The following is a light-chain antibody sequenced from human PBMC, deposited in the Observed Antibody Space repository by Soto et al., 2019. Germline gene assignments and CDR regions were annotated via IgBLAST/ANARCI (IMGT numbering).Light chain of an antibody. CDR3: SSFTISNTWV. Sequence: QSALTQPPSVSGSPGQSVTISCTGTSSDVGSYNRVSWYQQPPGTAPKLIIYEVSNRPSGVPDRFFGSKSGNTASLTISGLQAEDEADYYCSSFTISNTWVFGGGTKLTVL. CDR2: EVS. J-gene: IGLJ3*02. CDR1: SSDVGSYNR. V-gene: IGLV2-18*02.